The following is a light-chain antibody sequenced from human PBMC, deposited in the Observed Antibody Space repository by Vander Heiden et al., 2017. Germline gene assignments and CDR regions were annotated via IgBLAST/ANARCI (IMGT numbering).Light chain of an antibody. J-gene: IGLJ3*02. V-gene: IGLV1-44*01. CDR1: SSNLGSNT. CDR3: AGRDDSLSGWV. Sequence: QSVMTQPPSASGTPGQTVTISCSGSSSNLGSNTVKWYQQFPGTAPKLLVYSNDQRPSGVPDRFSGSKSGTSASLAIRGLQSEDEATYYCAGRDDSLSGWVFGGGTKLTVL. CDR2: SND.